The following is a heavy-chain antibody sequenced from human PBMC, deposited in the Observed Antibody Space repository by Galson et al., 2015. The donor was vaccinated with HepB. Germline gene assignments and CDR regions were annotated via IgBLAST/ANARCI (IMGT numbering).Heavy chain of an antibody. J-gene: IGHJ4*02. D-gene: IGHD3-3*01. CDR1: GFSLSTSGMC. Sequence: PALVKPTQTLTLTCTFSGFSLSTSGMCVSWIRQPPGKALEWLGFIDWDDDKYYNTSLKTRLTISKDTSKNQVVPTKTNIDPVDTATYYCARLRLNYDFWSGSYSHEGFDYWGQGTLVTASS. V-gene: IGHV2-70*01. CDR2: IDWDDDK. CDR3: ARLRLNYDFWSGSYSHEGFDY.